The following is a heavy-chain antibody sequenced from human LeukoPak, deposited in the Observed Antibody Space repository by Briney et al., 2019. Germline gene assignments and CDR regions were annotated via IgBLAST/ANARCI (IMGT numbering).Heavy chain of an antibody. CDR2: IHPSGINT. CDR1: GFNFMQYG. CDR3: ARDEYYDFWSGFYY. V-gene: IGHV3-23*05. D-gene: IGHD3-3*01. Sequence: PGGSLRLSCVGSGFNFMQYGMMWVRQAPGKGLEWVSTIHPSGINTHHADSVKGRFTISRDNSKNTLYLQMNSLRVEDTAIYYCARDEYYDFWSGFYYWGQGTLVTVSS. J-gene: IGHJ4*02.